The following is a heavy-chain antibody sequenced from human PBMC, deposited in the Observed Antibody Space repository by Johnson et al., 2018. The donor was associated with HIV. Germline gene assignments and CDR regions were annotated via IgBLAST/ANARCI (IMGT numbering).Heavy chain of an antibody. J-gene: IGHJ3*02. V-gene: IGHV3-20*04. CDR1: GFTVSSNC. CDR2: INWNGDST. D-gene: IGHD3-16*01. CDR3: AKDMGGDRNAFDI. Sequence: EVQLVESGGGLIQPGGSLRLSCAASGFTVSSNCMNWVRQAPGKGLEWVSGINWNGDSTGYADSVKGRFTISRDNAKNSLYLQMNSLRAEDTAVYYCAKDMGGDRNAFDIWGQGTMVTVSS.